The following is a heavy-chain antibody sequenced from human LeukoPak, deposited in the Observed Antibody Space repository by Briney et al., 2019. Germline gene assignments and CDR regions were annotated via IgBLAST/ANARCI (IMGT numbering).Heavy chain of an antibody. CDR3: ASKSSDHGELRFDY. V-gene: IGHV4-59*01. J-gene: IGHJ4*02. CDR2: IYYSGST. CDR1: GGSISSYY. D-gene: IGHD4-17*01. Sequence: SETLSLTCTVSGGSISSYYWSWIRQPPGKGLEWIGYIYYSGSTNYNPSLKSRVTISVDTSKNQFSLRLSSVTAADTAVYYCASKSSDHGELRFDYWGQGTLVTVSS.